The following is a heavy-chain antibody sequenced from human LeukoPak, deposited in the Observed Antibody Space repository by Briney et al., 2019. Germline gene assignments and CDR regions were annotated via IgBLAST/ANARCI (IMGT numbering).Heavy chain of an antibody. Sequence: ASVKVSCKASEYTFTGYYMHWVRQAPGQGLEWMGWINPNSGGTNYAQKFQGRVTMTRDTSISTAYMELSRLRSDDTAVYYCARRRVYCSSTSLCAWWFDPWGQGTLVTVSS. CDR1: EYTFTGYY. CDR2: INPNSGGT. V-gene: IGHV1-2*02. CDR3: ARRRVYCSSTSLCAWWFDP. D-gene: IGHD2-2*01. J-gene: IGHJ5*02.